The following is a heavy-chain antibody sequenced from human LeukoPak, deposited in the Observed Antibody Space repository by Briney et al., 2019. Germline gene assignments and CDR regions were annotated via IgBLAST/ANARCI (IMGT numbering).Heavy chain of an antibody. CDR2: IRYDGSNK. Sequence: GGSLRLSCSASGFTFSGFGMHWVRQAPGKGLEWVAFIRYDGSNKYYADSVKGRFTISRDNSKKTLYVQMNSLRAEDTAVYYCARDIADGWGQGTLVTVSS. CDR3: ARDIADG. CDR1: GFTFSGFG. D-gene: IGHD3-16*02. J-gene: IGHJ4*02. V-gene: IGHV3-30*02.